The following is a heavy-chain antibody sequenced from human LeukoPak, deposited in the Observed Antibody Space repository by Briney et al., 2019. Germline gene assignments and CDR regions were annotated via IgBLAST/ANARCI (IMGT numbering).Heavy chain of an antibody. CDR1: GYTSTGYY. D-gene: IGHD3-10*01. J-gene: IGHJ4*02. CDR2: INPNSGGT. V-gene: IGHV1-2*02. Sequence: GASVKVSCKASGYTSTGYYMHWVRQAPGQGLEWMGWINPNSGGTNYAQKFQGRVTMTRDTSISTAYMELSRLRSDDTAVYYCAREEWFGELRSYYFDYWGQGTLVTVSS. CDR3: AREEWFGELRSYYFDY.